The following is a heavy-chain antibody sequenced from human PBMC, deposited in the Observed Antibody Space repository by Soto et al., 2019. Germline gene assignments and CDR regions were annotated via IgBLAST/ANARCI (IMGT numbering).Heavy chain of an antibody. J-gene: IGHJ4*02. D-gene: IGHD6-19*01. CDR2: IYHSGST. Sequence: SETLPLTCTVSGASVRSGSHYWSWIRQPPRKVLDWSAYIYHSGSTRYNPSLRSRATMSVDTSKNQFSRRLSSVTTADTAVYYCARVPLPGVAVADVYYFEYLGQGILVAVSS. CDR3: ARVPLPGVAVADVYYFEY. CDR1: GASVRSGSHY. V-gene: IGHV4-61*01.